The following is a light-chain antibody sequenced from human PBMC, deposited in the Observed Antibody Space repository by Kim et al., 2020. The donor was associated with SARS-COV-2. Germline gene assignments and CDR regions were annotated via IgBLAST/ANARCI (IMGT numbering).Light chain of an antibody. V-gene: IGKV3-11*01. J-gene: IGKJ5*01. CDR1: QGVSIV. CDR2: AAS. CDR3: QQYDKWPPT. Sequence: SPGERPPLTSRSGQGVSIVFSWYQHKPGQAPMLLISAASKRATGIPARFSGSGYATDFTLTISTLEAEDFAVYYCQQYDKWPPTFGPGTRLEIK.